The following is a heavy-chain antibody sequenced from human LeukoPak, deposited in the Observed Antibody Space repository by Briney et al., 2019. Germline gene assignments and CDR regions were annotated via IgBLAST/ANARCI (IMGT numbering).Heavy chain of an antibody. CDR3: ARLGYDMVC. CDR2: INPSGGST. CDR1: GSTFTTNC. V-gene: IGHV1-46*01. D-gene: IGHD2-15*01. Sequence: GASVTVSCKLSGSTFTTNCMPWVRQAPGQGLEWMGLINPSGGSTSYAQKFQGRVTITRDTSTRTVYIELSGTSAEVTAVYYCARLGYDMVCWGQGSLVTVSS. J-gene: IGHJ4*02.